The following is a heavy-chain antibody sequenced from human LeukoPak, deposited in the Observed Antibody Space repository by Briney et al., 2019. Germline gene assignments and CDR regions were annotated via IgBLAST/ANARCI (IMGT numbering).Heavy chain of an antibody. CDR3: TRDYEVALDY. V-gene: IGHV3-49*04. J-gene: IGHJ4*02. D-gene: IGHD5-12*01. Sequence: GGSLGLPCTASGFTFGDYAMSWVSQASGKGLEWVGFIRSKAYGGTTEYAASVKGRFTISRDESKSIAYLQMNSLKTEDTAVYYCTRDYEVALDYWGQGTLVTVSS. CDR1: GFTFGDYA. CDR2: IRSKAYGGTT.